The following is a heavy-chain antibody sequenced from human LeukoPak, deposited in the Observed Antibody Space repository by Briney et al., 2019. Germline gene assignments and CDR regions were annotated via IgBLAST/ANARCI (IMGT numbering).Heavy chain of an antibody. Sequence: SETLSLTCTVSGGSISSYYWSWLRQPPGKGLEWVGYIYYSGSTNYNPSLKSRVTISVDTSKNQFSLKLSSVTAADTAVYYCARQSHSNWFDPWGQGTLVTVSS. CDR3: ARQSHSNWFDP. CDR2: IYYSGST. CDR1: GGSISSYY. V-gene: IGHV4-59*08. J-gene: IGHJ5*02.